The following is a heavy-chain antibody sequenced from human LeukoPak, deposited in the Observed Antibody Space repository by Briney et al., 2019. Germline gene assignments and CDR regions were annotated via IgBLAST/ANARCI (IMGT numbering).Heavy chain of an antibody. V-gene: IGHV4-34*01. Sequence: SETLSLTCAVYGGSCSGYYWSWIRQPPGKGLEWIGEINHSGSTNYNPSLKSRVTISVDTSKNQFSLKLSSVTAADTAVYYCARRDTVTTHWGQGTLVTVSS. J-gene: IGHJ4*02. CDR3: ARRDTVTTH. CDR1: GGSCSGYY. D-gene: IGHD4-17*01. CDR2: INHSGST.